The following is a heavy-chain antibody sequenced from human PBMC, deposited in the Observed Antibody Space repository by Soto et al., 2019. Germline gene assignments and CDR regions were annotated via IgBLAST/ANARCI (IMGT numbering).Heavy chain of an antibody. CDR3: ARQLGHDYINNWFDP. CDR1: GYRFTSYW. J-gene: IGHJ5*02. V-gene: IGHV5-51*01. CDR2: IYPGDSDA. D-gene: IGHD4-4*01. Sequence: GEPLKISCKGSGYRFTSYWIAWVRQMPGKGLEWMGIIYPGDSDARYSPSFQGQVTISVDKSISTAYLQWSSLKASDTAIYYCARQLGHDYINNWFDPWGQGTLVTVSS.